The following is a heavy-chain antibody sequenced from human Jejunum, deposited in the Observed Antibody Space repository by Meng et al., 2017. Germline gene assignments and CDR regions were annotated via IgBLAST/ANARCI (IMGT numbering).Heavy chain of an antibody. J-gene: IGHJ4*02. CDR2: FSGSGGST. CDR1: GFTFSSYA. D-gene: IGHD1-26*01. Sequence: GGSLRLSCAATGFTFSSYAMSWVRLAPGKGLEWVSSFSGSGGSTYYADSVKGRFTISRDNSKTTLYLQMNSLRAEDTAVYYCAKVPGVGATPSFYFDYWGQGTLVTVSS. V-gene: IGHV3-23*01. CDR3: AKVPGVGATPSFYFDY.